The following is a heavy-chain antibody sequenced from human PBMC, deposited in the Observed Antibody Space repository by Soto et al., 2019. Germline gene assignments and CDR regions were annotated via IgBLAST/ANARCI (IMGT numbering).Heavy chain of an antibody. V-gene: IGHV3-7*05. Sequence: GGSLRLSCAASGFTFSSYWMSWVRQAPGKGLEWVANIKQDGSEKYYVDSVKGRFTISRDNAKNSLYLQMNSLGADDTAVYYCVREAREGRYYGMDVWGQGTTATVSS. CDR1: GFTFSSYW. CDR2: IKQDGSEK. J-gene: IGHJ6*02. D-gene: IGHD3-10*01. CDR3: VREAREGRYYGMDV.